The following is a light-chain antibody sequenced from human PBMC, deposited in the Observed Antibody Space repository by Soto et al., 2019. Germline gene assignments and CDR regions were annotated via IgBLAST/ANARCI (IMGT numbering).Light chain of an antibody. J-gene: IGKJ5*01. V-gene: IGKV3-20*01. CDR3: QQYGGTPPIT. Sequence: EMVLTQSPGTLSLSPGERATLSCRASQSVSSNYLAWYQQKPGRAPRLLLYGASSRATGIPDRFSGSGSGTDFTLTISRLEPEDFAVYYCQQYGGTPPITFGQGTRLENK. CDR2: GAS. CDR1: QSVSSNY.